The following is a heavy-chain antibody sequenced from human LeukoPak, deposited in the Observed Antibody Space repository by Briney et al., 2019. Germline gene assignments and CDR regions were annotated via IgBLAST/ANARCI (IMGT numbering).Heavy chain of an antibody. CDR2: ISYDGSNK. V-gene: IGHV3-30-3*01. Sequence: GGSLRLSCAASGFTFSSYAMHWVRQAPGKGLEWVAVISYDGSNKYYADSVKGRFTISRDNSKNTLYLQMNSLRAEDTAVYYCAREYYDSSGCLDYWGQGTLVTVSS. CDR1: GFTFSSYA. D-gene: IGHD3-22*01. J-gene: IGHJ4*02. CDR3: AREYYDSSGCLDY.